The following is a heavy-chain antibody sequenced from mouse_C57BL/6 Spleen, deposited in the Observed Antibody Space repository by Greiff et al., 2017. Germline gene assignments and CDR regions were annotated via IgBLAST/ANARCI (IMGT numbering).Heavy chain of an antibody. CDR3: ARGLLRYCDV. Sequence: EVQLQASGGGLVKPGGSLKLSCAASGFTFSDSGMHWVRQAPEKGLEWVAYISSGSSTIYYADTVKGRFTISRDNAKNTLFLQMTSLRSEDTAMYYCARGLLRYCDVWGTGTTVTVSS. D-gene: IGHD1-1*01. CDR2: ISSGSSTI. J-gene: IGHJ1*03. CDR1: GFTFSDSG. V-gene: IGHV5-17*01.